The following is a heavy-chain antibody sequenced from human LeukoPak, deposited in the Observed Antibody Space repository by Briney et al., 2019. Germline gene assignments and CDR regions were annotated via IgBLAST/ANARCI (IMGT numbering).Heavy chain of an antibody. V-gene: IGHV3-48*03. J-gene: IGHJ5*02. CDR3: AREGYDFWTGPPGGWFDP. Sequence: GGSLRLSYASSGFTFSNYEMNWVRQAPGKGLEWVSYISSSANIIYYADSVKGRFTISRDNAKNSLYLQMNSLRAEDTAVYYCAREGYDFWTGPPGGWFDPWGQGTLVTVSS. CDR1: GFTFSNYE. CDR2: ISSSANII. D-gene: IGHD3-3*01.